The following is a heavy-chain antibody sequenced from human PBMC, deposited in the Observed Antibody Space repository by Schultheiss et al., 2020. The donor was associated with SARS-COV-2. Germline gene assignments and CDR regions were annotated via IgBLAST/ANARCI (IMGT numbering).Heavy chain of an antibody. CDR2: IRSKARNYAT. Sequence: GGSLRLSCVLSGFTFSSYGMHGVRQAPGKGLEWVGRIRSKARNYATTYAASVKGRFIISRDNSKNTLYLQMNSLRAEDTAVYYCAKVRYYDSSGYYYRPDAFDIWGQGTMVTVSS. CDR3: AKVRYYDSSGYYYRPDAFDI. CDR1: GFTFSSYG. V-gene: IGHV3-73*01. D-gene: IGHD3-22*01. J-gene: IGHJ3*02.